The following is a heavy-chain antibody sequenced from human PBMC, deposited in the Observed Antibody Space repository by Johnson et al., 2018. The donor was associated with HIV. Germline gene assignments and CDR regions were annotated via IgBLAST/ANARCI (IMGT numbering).Heavy chain of an antibody. CDR1: GFTFSNYP. D-gene: IGHD3-10*01. V-gene: IGHV3-30*14. CDR2: ISFDGSYK. Sequence: QVQLAESGGGVVRPGRSLRLSCAASGFTFSNYPMHWVRQTPGKGLEWVAVISFDGSYKYYADSVKGRFTVSRDNSKTTVILQVNSVRAEDTPVYYCATGGGAAYDIWGQGTMVTVSS. CDR3: ATGGGAAYDI. J-gene: IGHJ3*02.